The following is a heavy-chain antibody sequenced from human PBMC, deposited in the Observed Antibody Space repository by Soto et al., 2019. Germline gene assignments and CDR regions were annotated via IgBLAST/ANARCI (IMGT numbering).Heavy chain of an antibody. CDR2: ISAYNGNT. V-gene: IGHV1-18*01. CDR1: GYTFTSCG. J-gene: IGHJ4*02. D-gene: IGHD6-19*01. Sequence: GASVKVSCKASGYTFTSCGLIWVRQAPGQGLEWMGWISAYNGNTNYAQKLQGRVTMTTDTSTSTAYMELRSLRSDDTAVYYCARVKRIAVAGPIDYWGQGTLVTVSS. CDR3: ARVKRIAVAGPIDY.